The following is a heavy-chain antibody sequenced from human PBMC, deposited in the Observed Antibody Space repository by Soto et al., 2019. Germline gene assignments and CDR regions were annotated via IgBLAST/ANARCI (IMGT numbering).Heavy chain of an antibody. V-gene: IGHV3-33*01. Sequence: GGSLRLSCAASGFTFSSYGMHWVRQAPGKGLEWVAVIWYDGSNKYYADSVKGRFTISRDNSKNTLYLQMNSLRAEDTAVYYCAILSSIAVAGTPVYWGQGTLVTVSS. D-gene: IGHD6-19*01. CDR3: AILSSIAVAGTPVY. J-gene: IGHJ4*02. CDR1: GFTFSSYG. CDR2: IWYDGSNK.